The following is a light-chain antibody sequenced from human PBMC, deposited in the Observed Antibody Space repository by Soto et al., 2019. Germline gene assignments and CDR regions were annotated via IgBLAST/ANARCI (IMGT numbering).Light chain of an antibody. J-gene: IGLJ1*01. CDR2: EVS. CDR3: SSYTSSSTLV. Sequence: QSALTQPASVSGSPGQSITIPCTGTSSDVGGYNYVSWYQQHPGKAPKLMIYEVSSRPSGVSNRFSGSKSGNTASLTISGLQAEDEADYYCSSYTSSSTLVFGTGTKVTVL. V-gene: IGLV2-14*01. CDR1: SSDVGGYNY.